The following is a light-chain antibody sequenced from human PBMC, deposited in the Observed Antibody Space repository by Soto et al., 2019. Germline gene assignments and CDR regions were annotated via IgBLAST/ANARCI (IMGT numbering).Light chain of an antibody. CDR1: QSVSSN. J-gene: IGKJ2*01. V-gene: IGKV3-15*01. CDR3: QQYNNWPHT. Sequence: EIVMTQNPATLSVSPGERATLSCRASQSVSSNLARYQQKPGQAPRLLIYGASTKAPGIPARFSGSGSGTEFTLTISSLQSEDFAVYYCQQYNNWPHTFGLGTKLEIK. CDR2: GAS.